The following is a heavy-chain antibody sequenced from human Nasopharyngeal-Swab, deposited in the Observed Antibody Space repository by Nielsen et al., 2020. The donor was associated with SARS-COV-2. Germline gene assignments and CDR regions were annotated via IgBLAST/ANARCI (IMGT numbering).Heavy chain of an antibody. Sequence: WVRQAPGQRLEWMGWISAYNGNTNYAQKLQGRVTMTTDTSTSTAYMELRSLRSDDTAVYYCARGCRYGWQWLDGAFDIWGQGTMVTVSS. V-gene: IGHV1-18*01. CDR3: ARGCRYGWQWLDGAFDI. CDR2: ISAYNGNT. D-gene: IGHD6-19*01. J-gene: IGHJ3*02.